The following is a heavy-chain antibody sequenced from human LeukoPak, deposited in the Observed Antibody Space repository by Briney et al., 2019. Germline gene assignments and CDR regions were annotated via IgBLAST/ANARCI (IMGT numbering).Heavy chain of an antibody. V-gene: IGHV2-5*02. D-gene: IGHD1-26*01. CDR2: IYWDDDK. CDR3: AHRRRSGSYYFVDY. Sequence: ESGPTLVKPTQTLTLTCTFSGFSLSTSGVGVGWIRQPPGKALEWLALIYWDDDKRYSPSLKGRLTITKDTSKNQVVLTMTNMDPVDTATYYCAHRRRSGSYYFVDYWGQGTLVTVSS. J-gene: IGHJ4*02. CDR1: GFSLSTSGVG.